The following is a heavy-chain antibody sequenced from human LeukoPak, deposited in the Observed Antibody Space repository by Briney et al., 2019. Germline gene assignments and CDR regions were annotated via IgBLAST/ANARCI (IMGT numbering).Heavy chain of an antibody. CDR2: IDPNSGVA. CDR1: GYTFTGYY. J-gene: IGHJ4*02. D-gene: IGHD1-26*01. V-gene: IGHV1-2*06. Sequence: ASVKVSCKASGYTFTGYYMHWVRQAPGQGLERMGRIDPNSGVANYAQKFQGRVTMTRDTSISTAHMELSRLRSDDTAVYYCARGLSGSPVGFDYWGQGTLVAVSS. CDR3: ARGLSGSPVGFDY.